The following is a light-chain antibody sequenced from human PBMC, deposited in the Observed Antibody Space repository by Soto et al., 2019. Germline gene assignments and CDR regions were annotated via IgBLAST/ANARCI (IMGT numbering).Light chain of an antibody. J-gene: IGLJ1*01. CDR3: QSYDSSLSGSKV. CDR2: GNS. CDR1: NSNIGAGYD. V-gene: IGLV1-40*01. Sequence: QSALTQPASVSGAPGQRVTISCTGSNSNIGAGYDVHWYQQLPGTAPKLLIYGNSNRPSGVPDRFSGSKSGTSASLAITGLQAEDEADYYCQSYDSSLSGSKVFGTGTKVTVL.